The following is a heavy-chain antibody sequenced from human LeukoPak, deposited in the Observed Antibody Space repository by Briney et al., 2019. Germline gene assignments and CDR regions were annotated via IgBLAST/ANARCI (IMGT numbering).Heavy chain of an antibody. V-gene: IGHV3-33*07. CDR1: GFTFSAYA. CDR2: IWSDGSNK. Sequence: LPGGSLRLSCEASGFTFSAYAMTWVRQAPGKGLEWVAIIWSDGSNKYYADSVKGRFTISRDNSKNTMYLQMNSLRVEDTAVYYCARGAYAAAAGFDYWGQGTLVSVSS. J-gene: IGHJ4*02. D-gene: IGHD6-13*01. CDR3: ARGAYAAAAGFDY.